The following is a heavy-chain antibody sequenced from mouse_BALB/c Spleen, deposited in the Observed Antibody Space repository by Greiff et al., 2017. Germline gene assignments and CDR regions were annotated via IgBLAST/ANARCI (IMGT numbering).Heavy chain of an antibody. Sequence: EVKLMESGGGLVKPGGSLKLSCAASGFAFSSYDMSWVRQTPEKRLEWVAYISSGGGSTYYPDTVKGRFTISRDNAKNTLYLQMSSLKSEDTAMYYCARQRGLTGTGDAMDYWGQGTSVTVSS. CDR1: GFAFSSYD. D-gene: IGHD4-1*01. V-gene: IGHV5-12-1*01. CDR2: ISSGGGST. J-gene: IGHJ4*01. CDR3: ARQRGLTGTGDAMDY.